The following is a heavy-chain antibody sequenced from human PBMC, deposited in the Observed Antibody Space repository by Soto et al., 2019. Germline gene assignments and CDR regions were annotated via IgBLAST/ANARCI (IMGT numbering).Heavy chain of an antibody. CDR1: GYTFTSYG. J-gene: IGHJ4*02. CDR2: ISTYNGNT. V-gene: IGHV1-18*01. Sequence: QVQLVQSGAEVKKPGASVKVSCKASGYTFTSYGISWVRQAPGQGLEWMGRISTYNGNTNYAQKVQGRLTMTTDTSTSTFYMELRSFRSDDTAVYYCERVRGLTVSTLPGYWGQGTRVTVSS. D-gene: IGHD3-16*01. CDR3: ERVRGLTVSTLPGY.